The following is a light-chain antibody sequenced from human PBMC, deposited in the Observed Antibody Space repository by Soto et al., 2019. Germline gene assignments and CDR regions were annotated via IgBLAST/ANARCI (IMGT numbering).Light chain of an antibody. CDR1: SSEGGGFNY. CDR2: DVT. Sequence: QSVLNQPGSVSRSPGQSIPIICTGNSSEGGGFNYVSWYQQHPGKAPKLMIYDVTNRPSGVSYRFSGSKSGNTASLTISGLQAKDEADYYCNYYTSSSTYVFGTGTKVPVL. CDR3: NYYTSSSTYV. J-gene: IGLJ1*01. V-gene: IGLV2-14*03.